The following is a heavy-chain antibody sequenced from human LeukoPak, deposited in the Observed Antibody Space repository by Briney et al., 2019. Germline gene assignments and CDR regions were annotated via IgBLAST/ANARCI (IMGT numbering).Heavy chain of an antibody. J-gene: IGHJ4*02. D-gene: IGHD5-18*01. CDR1: GFTFSSYS. V-gene: IGHV3-21*04. Sequence: GGSLRLSCAASGFTFSSYSMNWVRQAPGKGLEWVSSISSSSSYIYYADSVKGRFTISRDNAKNSLYLQMNSLRAEDTAVYYCARVAVPGAGYDYGTRDYWGQGTLVTVSS. CDR2: ISSSSSYI. CDR3: ARVAVPGAGYDYGTRDY.